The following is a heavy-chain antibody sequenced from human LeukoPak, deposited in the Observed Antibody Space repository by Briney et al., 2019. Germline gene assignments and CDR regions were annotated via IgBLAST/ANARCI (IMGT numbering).Heavy chain of an antibody. CDR2: TYYSGSA. D-gene: IGHD5-24*01. Sequence: SETLSLTCAVSGGSISSYYWSWIRQPPGKGLEWIGYTYYSGSANYSPSLKSRVTMSVDTSKNQFSLRPSSVTAADTAVYYCARGGSRDGYNRPLDYWGQGTLVSVSS. J-gene: IGHJ4*02. CDR3: ARGGSRDGYNRPLDY. V-gene: IGHV4-59*01. CDR1: GGSISSYY.